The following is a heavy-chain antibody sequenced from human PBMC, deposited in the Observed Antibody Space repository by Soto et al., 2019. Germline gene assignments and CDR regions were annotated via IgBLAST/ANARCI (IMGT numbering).Heavy chain of an antibody. CDR3: ARRPLAYFDY. V-gene: IGHV4-39*01. Sequence: PSETLSLTCTVSGDSIRSGTYSWDWIRQSPGKGLEWIGCFWSTGATYYNPSLKGRLTISLDTSKNQFSLNLNSVTAADTAVYFCARRPLAYFDYWGRGTQVTVS. CDR2: FWSTGAT. CDR1: GDSIRSGTYS. J-gene: IGHJ4*02. D-gene: IGHD6-13*01.